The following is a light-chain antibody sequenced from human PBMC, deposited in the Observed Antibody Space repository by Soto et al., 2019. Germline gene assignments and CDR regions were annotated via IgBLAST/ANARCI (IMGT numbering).Light chain of an antibody. CDR3: QQYNDNWT. Sequence: DIPMTQSPSTLSASVGDRVTITCRASQSISSWLVWYQQKPGKAPKLLIYKASTLQSGVPSRFSGSGSGTEFTLAISSLQPDDSATYYCQQYNDNWTFGQGTKVDIK. CDR2: KAS. J-gene: IGKJ1*01. CDR1: QSISSW. V-gene: IGKV1-5*03.